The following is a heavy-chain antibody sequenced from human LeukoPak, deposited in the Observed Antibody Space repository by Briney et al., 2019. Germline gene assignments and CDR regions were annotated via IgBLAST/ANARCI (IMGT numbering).Heavy chain of an antibody. CDR3: TTRSQSGSYAY. J-gene: IGHJ4*02. V-gene: IGHV3-15*01. CDR2: IMSKTDGETT. CDR1: GFTFSSYA. Sequence: GGSLRLSCAASGFTFSSYAMSWVRQAPGKGLEWVGRIMSKTDGETTDYAAPVKGRFILSRDDSESTLYLQMNNLKVEDTAVYYCTTRSQSGSYAYWGQGALVTVSS. D-gene: IGHD1-26*01.